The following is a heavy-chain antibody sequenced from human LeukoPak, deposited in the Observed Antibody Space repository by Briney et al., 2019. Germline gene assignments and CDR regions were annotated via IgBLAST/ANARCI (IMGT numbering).Heavy chain of an antibody. V-gene: IGHV4-59*12. J-gene: IGHJ6*03. CDR3: AREDSGSYYNYYYFYMDV. CDR1: GGSISSYY. D-gene: IGHD3-10*01. Sequence: SETLSLTCTVSGGSISSYYWSWIRQPPGKGLEWIGYIYYSGSTNYNPSLKSRVTISVDTSKNQFSLRLSSVTAADTAVYYCAREDSGSYYNYYYFYMDVWGKGTTVTISS. CDR2: IYYSGST.